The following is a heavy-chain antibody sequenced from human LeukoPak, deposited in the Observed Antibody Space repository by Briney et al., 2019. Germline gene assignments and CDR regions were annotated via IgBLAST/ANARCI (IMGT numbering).Heavy chain of an antibody. J-gene: IGHJ4*02. D-gene: IGHD4-17*01. CDR1: GYNFPNYG. V-gene: IGHV1-18*01. CDR3: ARGPDYGDYDY. CDR2: ISGYNGDT. Sequence: ASVKVSCKASGYNFPNYGISWVRQASGQGLEWMGWISGYNGDTNYAQKLQDRVSMTTDTSTTTAYMELRSLTSDDTAVYYCARGPDYGDYDYWGQGTLVTVSS.